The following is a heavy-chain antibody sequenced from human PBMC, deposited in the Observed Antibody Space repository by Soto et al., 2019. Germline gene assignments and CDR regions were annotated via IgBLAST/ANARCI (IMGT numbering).Heavy chain of an antibody. Sequence: PSETLSLTCTVSGGSISSSSYYWGWIRQPPGKGLEWIRSIYYSGSTYYNTSLKSRVTISVDTSKNQFSLKLSSVTAADTAVYYCARQGAVAGRHYYYYGMDVWGQGTTVTVSS. D-gene: IGHD6-19*01. CDR2: IYYSGST. CDR3: ARQGAVAGRHYYYYGMDV. J-gene: IGHJ6*02. CDR1: GGSISSSSYY. V-gene: IGHV4-39*01.